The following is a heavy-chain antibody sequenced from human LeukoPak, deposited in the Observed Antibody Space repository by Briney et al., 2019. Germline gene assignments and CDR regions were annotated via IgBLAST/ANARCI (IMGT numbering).Heavy chain of an antibody. V-gene: IGHV4-4*07. D-gene: IGHD6-19*01. CDR2: IYTSGST. Sequence: SETLSLTCTVSGGSISTYYWSWIRQPAGKGLEWIGRIYTSGSTNCNPSLKSRVTISVDTSKNQFSLKLSSVTAADTAVYYCARDNTPAGYSSGWYLRASYYYYGMDVWGQGTTVTVSS. J-gene: IGHJ6*02. CDR3: ARDNTPAGYSSGWYLRASYYYYGMDV. CDR1: GGSISTYY.